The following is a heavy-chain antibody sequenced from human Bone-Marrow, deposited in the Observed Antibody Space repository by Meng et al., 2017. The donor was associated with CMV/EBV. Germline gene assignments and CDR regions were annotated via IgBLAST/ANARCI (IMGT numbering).Heavy chain of an antibody. Sequence: ASVKVSCKASGYIFTDYYMHWVRQAPGQGLEWMGWINPNSGGTNYAQKFQGRVTMTRDTSISTAYMELSRLRSDDPAVYYCRSVVPAAGGYFDLWGRGTLVTVSS. CDR2: INPNSGGT. V-gene: IGHV1-2*02. CDR1: GYIFTDYY. D-gene: IGHD2-2*01. J-gene: IGHJ2*01. CDR3: RSVVPAAGGYFDL.